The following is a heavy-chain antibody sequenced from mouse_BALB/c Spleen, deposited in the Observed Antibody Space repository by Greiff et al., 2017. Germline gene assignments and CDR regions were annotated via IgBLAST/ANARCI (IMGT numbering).Heavy chain of an antibody. J-gene: IGHJ3*01. CDR2: IDPANGNT. CDR1: GFNIKDTY. V-gene: IGHV14-3*02. D-gene: IGHD1-1*01. CDR3: ARYGSSPWFAY. Sequence: DVQLQESGAELVKPGASVKLSCTASGFNIKDTYMHWVKQRPEQGLEWIGRIDPANGNTKYDPKFQGKATITADTSSNTAYLQLSSLTSEDTAVYYCARYGSSPWFAYWGQGTLVTVSA.